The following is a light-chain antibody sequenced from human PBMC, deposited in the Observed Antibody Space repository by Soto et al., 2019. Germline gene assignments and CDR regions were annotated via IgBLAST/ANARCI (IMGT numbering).Light chain of an antibody. CDR1: QSVSSY. V-gene: IGKV3-11*01. CDR2: DAS. CDR3: QQRSNWPLT. Sequence: ETVLTQSPATLSLSPGERATLSCRASQSVSSYLAWYQQKPGQAPRLHIYDASNRATGIPARFSGSGSGTDFTLTISSLEPADFAVYYCQQRSNWPLTFGGGTKVEIK. J-gene: IGKJ4*01.